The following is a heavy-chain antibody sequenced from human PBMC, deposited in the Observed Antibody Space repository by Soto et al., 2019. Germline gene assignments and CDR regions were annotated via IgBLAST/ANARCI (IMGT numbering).Heavy chain of an antibody. CDR2: IYYSGST. CDR3: ARLRFLEWLKWFDP. J-gene: IGHJ5*02. D-gene: IGHD3-3*01. CDR1: GGSISSYY. Sequence: PSETLSLTCTVSGGSISSYYWSWIRQPPGKGLEWIGYIYYSGSTNYNPSLKSRVTISVDTSKNQFSLKLSSVTAAGTAVYYCARLRFLEWLKWFDPWSQGTLVT. V-gene: IGHV4-59*01.